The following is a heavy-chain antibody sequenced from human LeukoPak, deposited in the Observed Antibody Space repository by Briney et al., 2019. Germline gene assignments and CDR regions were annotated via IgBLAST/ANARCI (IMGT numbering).Heavy chain of an antibody. D-gene: IGHD4-17*01. CDR1: GFTLSNYW. Sequence: GGSLRLSCAASGFTLSNYWMHWVRQAPGEGLVWVSRMNSDGSSTTYADSVKGRFTISRDNAKNTLYLQMNSLRAEDTAVYYCAREAFNYGDHYFDYWGQGTLVTVSS. CDR3: AREAFNYGDHYFDY. J-gene: IGHJ4*02. CDR2: MNSDGSST. V-gene: IGHV3-74*01.